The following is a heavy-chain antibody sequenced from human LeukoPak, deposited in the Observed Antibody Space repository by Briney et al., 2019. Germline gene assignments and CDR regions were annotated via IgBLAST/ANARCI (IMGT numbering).Heavy chain of an antibody. V-gene: IGHV4-34*01. CDR3: ARGPPLFYDYVWGSYRPTGAFDI. Sequence: SETLSLTCAVYGGSFSGYYWSWLRQPPGKGLEWIGEINHSGSTNYNPSLKSRVTISVDTSKNQFSLKLSSVTAADTAVYYCARGPPLFYDYVWGSYRPTGAFDIWGQGTMVTVSS. D-gene: IGHD3-16*02. J-gene: IGHJ3*02. CDR2: INHSGST. CDR1: GGSFSGYY.